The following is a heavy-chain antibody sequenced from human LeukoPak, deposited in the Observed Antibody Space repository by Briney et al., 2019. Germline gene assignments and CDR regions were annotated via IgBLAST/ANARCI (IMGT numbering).Heavy chain of an antibody. CDR1: EFTFSDHY. J-gene: IGHJ4*02. CDR2: TSPSAYST. V-gene: IGHV3-11*01. Sequence: GGSLRLSCAASEFTFSDHYMTWIRQSPGKGLEWISYTSPSAYSTYYADSVKGRFSISRDNAKNSLYLQMNSLRVEDTAIYYCARGKRRFDIWGQGTLVTVSS. CDR3: ARGKRRFDI.